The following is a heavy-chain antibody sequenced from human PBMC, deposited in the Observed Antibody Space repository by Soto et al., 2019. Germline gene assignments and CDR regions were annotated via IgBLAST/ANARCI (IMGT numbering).Heavy chain of an antibody. Sequence: EVQLLESGGGLVQPGGSLRLSCTASGFTFSRHAMTWVRQAPGKGLEWVSGLSDSGGSIYYADSVKGRFTISRDNSMNTLYLKMNTLRAEETAIYYCAKVSSSWYAGFFDLWGQGTLVTVSS. J-gene: IGHJ4*02. D-gene: IGHD6-13*01. V-gene: IGHV3-23*01. CDR2: LSDSGGSI. CDR3: AKVSSSWYAGFFDL. CDR1: GFTFSRHA.